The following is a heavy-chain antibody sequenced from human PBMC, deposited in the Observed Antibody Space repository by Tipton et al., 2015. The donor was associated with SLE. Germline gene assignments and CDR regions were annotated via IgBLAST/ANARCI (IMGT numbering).Heavy chain of an antibody. CDR1: GGSISSSSYY. V-gene: IGHV4-39*07. CDR3: ARRAMWQQLVSFDY. CDR2: IYYSGST. J-gene: IGHJ4*02. D-gene: IGHD6-13*01. Sequence: TLSLTCTVSGGSISSSSYYWGWIRQPPGKGLEWIGSIYYSGSTYYNPSLKSRVTISVDRSKNQFSLKLSSVTAAGTAVYYCARRAMWQQLVSFDYWGQGTLVTVSS.